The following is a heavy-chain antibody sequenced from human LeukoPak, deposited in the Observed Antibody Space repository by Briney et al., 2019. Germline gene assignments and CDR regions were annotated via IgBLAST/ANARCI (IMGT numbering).Heavy chain of an antibody. J-gene: IGHJ4*02. CDR1: GGTFSSYA. CDR2: IIPIFGTA. D-gene: IGHD3-10*01. CDR3: ARGPLWFGEFLPHYFDY. V-gene: IGHV1-69*06. Sequence: ASAKVSCKASGGTFSSYAISWVRQAPGQGLEWMGGIIPIFGTANYAQKFQGRVTITADKSTSTAYMELSSLRSEDTAVYYCARGPLWFGEFLPHYFDYWGQGTLVTVSS.